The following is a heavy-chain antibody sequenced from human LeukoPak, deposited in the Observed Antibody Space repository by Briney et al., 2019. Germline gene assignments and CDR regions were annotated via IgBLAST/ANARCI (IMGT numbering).Heavy chain of an antibody. D-gene: IGHD3-22*01. Sequence: GGSLRLSCAASGFTFSSYAMSWVRQAPGKGLEWVSAISGSGGSTYYADSVKGRFTISRGNSKNTLYLQMNSLRAEGTAVYYCAKEHYDSSGYYRDAFDIWGQGTMVTVSS. CDR2: ISGSGGST. CDR3: AKEHYDSSGYYRDAFDI. J-gene: IGHJ3*02. V-gene: IGHV3-23*01. CDR1: GFTFSSYA.